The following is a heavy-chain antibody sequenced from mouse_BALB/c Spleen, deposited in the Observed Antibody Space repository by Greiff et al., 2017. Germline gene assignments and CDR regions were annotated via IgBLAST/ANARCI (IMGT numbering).Heavy chain of an antibody. CDR2: INPSSGYT. CDR3: ARGYGSYAMDY. Sequence: QVQLKQSAAELARPGASVKMSCKASGYTFTSYTMHWVKQRPGQGLEWIGYINPSSGYTEYNQKFKDKTTLTADKSSSTAYMQLSSLTSEDSAVYCCARGYGSYAMDYWGQGTSVTVSS. CDR1: GYTFTSYT. V-gene: IGHV1-4*02. D-gene: IGHD1-2*01. J-gene: IGHJ4*01.